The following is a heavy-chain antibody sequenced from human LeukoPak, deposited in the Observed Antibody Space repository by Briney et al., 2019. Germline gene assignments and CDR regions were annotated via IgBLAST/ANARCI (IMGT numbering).Heavy chain of an antibody. Sequence: PSETLSLTCAVYGGSFSGYYWSWIRQPPGKGLEWIGEISHSGSTNYNPSLESRVTISVHTSKNQFSLKLSSVTAADTAVYYCARNYGDFYYYYMDAWGKGTTVTVSS. J-gene: IGHJ6*03. CDR2: ISHSGST. V-gene: IGHV4-34*01. CDR3: ARNYGDFYYYYMDA. CDR1: GGSFSGYY. D-gene: IGHD4-17*01.